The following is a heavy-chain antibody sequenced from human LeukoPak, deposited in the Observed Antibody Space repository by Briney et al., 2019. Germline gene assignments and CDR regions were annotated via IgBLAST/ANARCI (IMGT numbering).Heavy chain of an antibody. CDR3: ARGYYDRHPARYFDY. V-gene: IGHV3-21*01. D-gene: IGHD3-22*01. CDR1: GFTFSSYS. J-gene: IGHJ4*02. CDR2: ISSSSSYI. Sequence: GGSLRLSCAASGFTFSSYSMNWVRQAPGKGLEWVSSISSSSSYIYYADSVKGRFTISRDNAKNSLYLQMNSLRAEDTAVYYCARGYYDRHPARYFDYWGQGTLVTVSS.